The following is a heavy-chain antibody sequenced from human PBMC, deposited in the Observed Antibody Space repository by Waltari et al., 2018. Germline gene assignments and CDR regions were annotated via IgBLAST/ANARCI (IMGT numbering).Heavy chain of an antibody. Sequence: QVQLQQWGAGLLKPSETLSLICDVYGGSFSRYYWSWFRQPPGKGLEWSGEINHSGSTNYNPSLKSRVTISVDTSKNQFSLKLSSVTAADTAVYYCARGRRGKPYYYYMDVWGKGTTVTVSS. J-gene: IGHJ6*03. D-gene: IGHD3-10*01. CDR1: GGSFSRYY. V-gene: IGHV4-34*01. CDR2: INHSGST. CDR3: ARGRRGKPYYYYMDV.